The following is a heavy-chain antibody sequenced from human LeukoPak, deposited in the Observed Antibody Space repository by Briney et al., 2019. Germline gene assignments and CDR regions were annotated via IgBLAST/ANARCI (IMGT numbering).Heavy chain of an antibody. CDR3: AKESGITIKVVVNYPPGACDI. V-gene: IGHV3-23*01. D-gene: IGHD3-22*01. CDR2: ISGSGGST. CDR1: GFTFDDYT. J-gene: IGHJ3*02. Sequence: GGSLRLSCAASGFTFDDYTMYWVRQAPGKGLEWVSGISGSGGSTHYADSVKGRFIVSRDNSKNTLYLQMNSLRAEDTAVYYCAKESGITIKVVVNYPPGACDIWGQGTMVTVSS.